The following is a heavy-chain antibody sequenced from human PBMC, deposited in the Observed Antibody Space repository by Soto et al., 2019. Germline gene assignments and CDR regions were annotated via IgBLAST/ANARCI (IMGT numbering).Heavy chain of an antibody. CDR2: IYYSGNT. Sequence: SETLSLTCTVSGGSISSSSYYWGWIRQPPGKGLEWIGSIYYSGNTYYIPSPKSRVTISVDTSKNQFSLKLSSVTAEDTAVYYCARGPSAGQTYFDCWGQGTLVTVSS. J-gene: IGHJ4*02. D-gene: IGHD6-19*01. CDR3: ARGPSAGQTYFDC. V-gene: IGHV4-39*01. CDR1: GGSISSSSYY.